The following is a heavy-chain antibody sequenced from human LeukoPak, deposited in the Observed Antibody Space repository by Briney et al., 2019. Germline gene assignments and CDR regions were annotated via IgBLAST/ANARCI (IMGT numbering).Heavy chain of an antibody. V-gene: IGHV1-69*13. CDR1: GGTFSSYA. CDR3: ARDPYQSRTNNWFDP. Sequence: ASVKVSCKASGGTFSSYAISWVRQAPGQGLEWMGGIIPIFGTANYAQKFQGRVTITADESTSTAYMELSSLRSEDTAAYYCARDPYQSRTNNWFDPWGQGTLVTVSS. CDR2: IIPIFGTA. J-gene: IGHJ5*02.